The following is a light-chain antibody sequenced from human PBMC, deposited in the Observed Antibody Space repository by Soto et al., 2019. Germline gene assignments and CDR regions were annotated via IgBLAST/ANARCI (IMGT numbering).Light chain of an antibody. CDR2: EVS. CDR3: SSYAGSNNPYV. V-gene: IGLV2-8*01. Sequence: QSALTQPPSASGSPGQSVTISCTGTSSDVGGFYYVSWYQQHPGKAPKLMIYEVSKRPSGVPDRFSGSKSGNTASLTVSGLQAEDEADYYCSSYAGSNNPYVFGTGTKLTVL. CDR1: SSDVGGFYY. J-gene: IGLJ1*01.